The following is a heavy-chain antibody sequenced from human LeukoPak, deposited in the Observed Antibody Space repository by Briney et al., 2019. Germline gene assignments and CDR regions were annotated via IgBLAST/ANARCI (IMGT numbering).Heavy chain of an antibody. Sequence: GASVKVSCKASGYTFTSYGISWVRQAPGQGLEWMGWISAYNGNTNYAQKLQGRVTMTTDTSTSTAYMELRSLRSDDTAVYYCARHYSSSWYQSGYYYYMDVWGKGTTVTVSS. CDR3: ARHYSSSWYQSGYYYYMDV. CDR1: GYTFTSYG. J-gene: IGHJ6*03. CDR2: ISAYNGNT. D-gene: IGHD6-13*01. V-gene: IGHV1-18*01.